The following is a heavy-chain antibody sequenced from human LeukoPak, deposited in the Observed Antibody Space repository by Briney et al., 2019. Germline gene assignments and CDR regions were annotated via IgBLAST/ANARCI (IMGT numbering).Heavy chain of an antibody. J-gene: IGHJ3*02. CDR2: IISKANSYTP. CDR1: GLTFTVSA. V-gene: IGHV3-73*01. Sequence: GGSLTLFCAASGLTFTVSAMQWVRQASGRGLGCVGFIISKANSYTPAYAASVKGRFTISRDDSTTTAYLQMNSLKTEDTAVYYCIRVWDSYAPLAFDIWGQGTMVTVSS. D-gene: IGHD5-18*01. CDR3: IRVWDSYAPLAFDI.